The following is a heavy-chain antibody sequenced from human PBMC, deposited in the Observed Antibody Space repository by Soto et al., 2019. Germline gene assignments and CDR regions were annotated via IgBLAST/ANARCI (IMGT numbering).Heavy chain of an antibody. CDR1: GYSFTSYW. Sequence: GESLKISCKGSGYSFTSYWIGWVRQMPGRGLEWMGIIYPGDSDTRYSPSFQGQVTISADKSISTAYLQWSSLKASDTAMYYCARISVGYSYYYYYYGMDVWGQGTTVTVSS. J-gene: IGHJ6*02. CDR2: IYPGDSDT. D-gene: IGHD3-22*01. V-gene: IGHV5-51*01. CDR3: ARISVGYSYYYYYYGMDV.